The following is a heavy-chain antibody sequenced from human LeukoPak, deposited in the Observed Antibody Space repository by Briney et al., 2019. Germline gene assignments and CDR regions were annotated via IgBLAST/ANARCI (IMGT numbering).Heavy chain of an antibody. CDR2: IRSSGSTI. D-gene: IGHD5-24*01. J-gene: IGHJ2*01. V-gene: IGHV3-48*03. CDR3: AREGFRDWYFDL. Sequence: GGSLRLSCAASGFTLSSCEMNWVRQAPGKGLEWVSYIRSSGSTIYYADSVKGRFTISRDNAKKSLYLQMHSLRAEDTAVYYCAREGFRDWYFDLWGRGTLVTVSS. CDR1: GFTLSSCE.